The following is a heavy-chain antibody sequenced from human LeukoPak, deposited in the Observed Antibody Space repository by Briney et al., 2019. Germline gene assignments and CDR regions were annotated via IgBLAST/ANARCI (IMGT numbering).Heavy chain of an antibody. CDR3: ASRAGYSSGWYDY. Sequence: GGSLRLSCEVSGLDFSIAWMSWVRQAPGKGLEWVSYISSSGSTIYYADSVKGRLTISRDNAKNSLYLQMNSLRAEDTAVYYCASRAGYSSGWYDYWGQGTLVTVSS. D-gene: IGHD6-19*01. V-gene: IGHV3-11*01. CDR1: GLDFSIAW. CDR2: ISSSGSTI. J-gene: IGHJ4*02.